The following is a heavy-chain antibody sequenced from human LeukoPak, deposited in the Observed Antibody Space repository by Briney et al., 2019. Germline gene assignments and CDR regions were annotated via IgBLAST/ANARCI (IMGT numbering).Heavy chain of an antibody. V-gene: IGHV3-66*01. J-gene: IGHJ4*02. CDR1: GFTFSSYA. CDR3: TTGTTGSPRGY. Sequence: GGSLRLSCAASGFTFSSYAMSWVRQAPGKGLEWVSVIYSGGSTYYADSVKGRFTISRDNSKNTLYLQMNSLRAEDTAVYYCTTGTTGSPRGYWGQGTLVTVSS. D-gene: IGHD1-1*01. CDR2: IYSGGST.